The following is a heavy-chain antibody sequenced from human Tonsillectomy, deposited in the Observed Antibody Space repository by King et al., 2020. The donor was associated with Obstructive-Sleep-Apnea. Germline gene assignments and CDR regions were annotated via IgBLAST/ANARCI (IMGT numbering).Heavy chain of an antibody. CDR3: ARDGSVGWFDS. CDR2: IYTSGST. Sequence: QLQESGPGLVKPSETLSLTCTVSGGSINSYYWSWIRQPAGKGLEGIGRIYTSGSTNYNPPLKSRVTLSVDTSKNQFSLKLSSVTAADTAVYYCARDGSVGWFDSWGQGTLVTVSS. D-gene: IGHD2-15*01. J-gene: IGHJ5*01. CDR1: GGSINSYY. V-gene: IGHV4-4*07.